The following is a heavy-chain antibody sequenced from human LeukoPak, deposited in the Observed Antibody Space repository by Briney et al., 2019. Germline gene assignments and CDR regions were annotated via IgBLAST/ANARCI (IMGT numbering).Heavy chain of an antibody. D-gene: IGHD5-18*01. CDR1: GGSISSGGYY. V-gene: IGHV4-31*03. Sequence: SETLSLTCTVSGGSISSGGYYWRWIRQHPGKGLEWIGYIYYSGSTYYNPSLKSRVTISVDTSKNQFSLKLSSVTAADTAVYYCARVTASRFDYWGQGTLVTVSS. CDR2: IYYSGST. CDR3: ARVTASRFDY. J-gene: IGHJ4*02.